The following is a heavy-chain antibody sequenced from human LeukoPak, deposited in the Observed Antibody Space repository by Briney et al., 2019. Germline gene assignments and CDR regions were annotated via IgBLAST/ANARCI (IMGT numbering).Heavy chain of an antibody. D-gene: IGHD2-21*02. CDR3: ARGVTYFDY. V-gene: IGHV3-48*01. CDR1: GFTFSSYS. J-gene: IGHJ4*02. CDR2: ISSSSSTI. Sequence: PGGSLRLPCAASGFTFSSYSMNWVRQAPGKGLEWVSYISSSSSTIYYADSVKGRFTISRDNPKNSLYLQMNSLRAEDTAVYYCARGVTYFDYWGQGTLVTVSS.